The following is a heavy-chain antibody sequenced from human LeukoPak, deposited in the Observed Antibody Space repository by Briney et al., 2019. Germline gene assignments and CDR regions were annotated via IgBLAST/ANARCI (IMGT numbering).Heavy chain of an antibody. CDR2: IIPIFGTA. J-gene: IGHJ5*02. CDR3: ASLRKPEYQLLWGWFDP. CDR1: GGTFSSYA. V-gene: IGHV1-69*05. D-gene: IGHD2-2*01. Sequence: ASVKVSRKASGGTFSSYAISWVRQAPGQGLEWMGGIIPIFGTANYAQKFQGRVTITTDESTSTAYMELSSLRSEDTAVYYCASLRKPEYQLLWGWFDPWGQGTLVTVSS.